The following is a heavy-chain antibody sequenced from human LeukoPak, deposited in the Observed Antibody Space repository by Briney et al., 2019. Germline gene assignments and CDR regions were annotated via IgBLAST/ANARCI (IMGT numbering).Heavy chain of an antibody. Sequence: GGSLRLSCAAPGFTFSSYAMHWVRQAPGKGLEYVSAISRNGDNTYYANSVTGRFTISRDNSKNTLYLQMGSLRADDMAMYYCARVGDINYFDYWGQGTLVTVSS. CDR1: GFTFSSYA. D-gene: IGHD3-10*01. CDR3: ARVGDINYFDY. V-gene: IGHV3-64*01. J-gene: IGHJ4*02. CDR2: ISRNGDNT.